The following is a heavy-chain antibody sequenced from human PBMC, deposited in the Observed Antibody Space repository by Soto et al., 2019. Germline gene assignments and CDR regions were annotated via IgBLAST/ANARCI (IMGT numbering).Heavy chain of an antibody. V-gene: IGHV3-30*18. Sequence: GGSLRLSCAASGFTFSSYGMHWVRQAPGKGLEWVAVISYDGSNKYYADSVKGRFTISRDNSKNTLYLQMNSLRAEDTAVYYCANFKSRGYFFGEIDYWGQGTLVTVSS. CDR2: ISYDGSNK. D-gene: IGHD3-10*01. CDR3: ANFKSRGYFFGEIDY. CDR1: GFTFSSYG. J-gene: IGHJ4*02.